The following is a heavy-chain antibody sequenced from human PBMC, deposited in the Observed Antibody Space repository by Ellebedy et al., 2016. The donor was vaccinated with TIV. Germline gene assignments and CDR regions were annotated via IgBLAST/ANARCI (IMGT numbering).Heavy chain of an antibody. CDR3: ARRYSGSSYHYFDY. Sequence: MPSETLSLTCTVSGGSISSNYWDWIRQPPGKGLDWIGYLYNSVITNYNPSLKSRVTMSVDTSKRQLSLKLRSVTAADTAVYYCARRYSGSSYHYFDYWGQGTLVIVSS. V-gene: IGHV4-59*08. CDR1: GGSISSNY. J-gene: IGHJ4*02. CDR2: LYNSVIT. D-gene: IGHD1-26*01.